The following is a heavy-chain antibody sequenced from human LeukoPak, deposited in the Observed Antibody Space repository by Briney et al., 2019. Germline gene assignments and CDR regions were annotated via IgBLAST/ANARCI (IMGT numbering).Heavy chain of an antibody. CDR3: ARENSGDAFDM. V-gene: IGHV4-59*12. J-gene: IGHJ3*02. Sequence: SETLSLTCTVSGGSISSYYWSWIRQPPGKGLEWIGYIYYSGSTNYNPSLKSRVTISVDTSKNQFSLKLSSVTAADTAVYYCARENSGDAFDMWGQGTMVTVSA. CDR2: IYYSGST. D-gene: IGHD1-26*01. CDR1: GGSISSYY.